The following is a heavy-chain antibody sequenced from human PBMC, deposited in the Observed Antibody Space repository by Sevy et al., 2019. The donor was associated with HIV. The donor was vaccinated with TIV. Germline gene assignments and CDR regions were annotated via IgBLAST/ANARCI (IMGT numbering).Heavy chain of an antibody. CDR1: GYIFTNSG. Sequence: ASVKVSCKTSGYIFTNSGITWARQAPGRGLEWMGWIGVYNGNLKYAQKFQGRVTMTTDTSTSTAYMELTSLRSDDTGVYYCARVPTYHYGSATYFDYWGQGTLVTVSS. V-gene: IGHV1-18*01. D-gene: IGHD3-10*01. CDR2: IGVYNGNL. J-gene: IGHJ4*02. CDR3: ARVPTYHYGSATYFDY.